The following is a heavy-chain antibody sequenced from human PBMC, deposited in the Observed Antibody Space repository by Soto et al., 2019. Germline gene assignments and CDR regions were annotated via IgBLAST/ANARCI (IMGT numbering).Heavy chain of an antibody. J-gene: IGHJ5*02. CDR2: ISSSSSYI. V-gene: IGHV3-21*04. CDR3: ARPYPNMDWFDP. Sequence: GGSLRLSCAASGFTFSSYSMNWVRQAPGKGLEWVSSISSSSSYIYYAGSVKGRFTISRDNAKNSLYLQMNSLRAEDTAVYYCARPYPNMDWFDPWGQGTLVTVSS. D-gene: IGHD2-21*01. CDR1: GFTFSSYS.